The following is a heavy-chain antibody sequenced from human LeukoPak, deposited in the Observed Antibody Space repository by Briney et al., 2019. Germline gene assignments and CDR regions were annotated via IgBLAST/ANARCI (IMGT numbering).Heavy chain of an antibody. CDR3: VSEWLRTIDY. CDR1: SCSISSDYY. CDR2: IYHSGST. D-gene: IGHD5-12*01. Sequence: SETLSLICTVSSCSISSDYYWGWIRQPPGKGLEWIGSIYHSGSTYYNPSLKSRVTISVDTSKNQFSLKLSSVTAADTAVYYCVSEWLRTIDYWGQGTLVTVSS. J-gene: IGHJ4*02. V-gene: IGHV4-38-2*02.